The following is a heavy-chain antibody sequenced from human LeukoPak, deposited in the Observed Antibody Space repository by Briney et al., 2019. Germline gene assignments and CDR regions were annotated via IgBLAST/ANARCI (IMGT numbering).Heavy chain of an antibody. CDR2: INHSGST. D-gene: IGHD1-26*01. J-gene: IGHJ2*01. CDR1: GGSFSGYY. Sequence: SETLSLTCAVYGGSFSGYYWSWIRQPPGKGLEWIGEINHSGSTYYNPSLKSRVTISVDRSKNQFSLKLSSVTAADTAVYYCAREREDLGSFYFDLWGRGTLVTVSS. CDR3: AREREDLGSFYFDL. V-gene: IGHV4-34*01.